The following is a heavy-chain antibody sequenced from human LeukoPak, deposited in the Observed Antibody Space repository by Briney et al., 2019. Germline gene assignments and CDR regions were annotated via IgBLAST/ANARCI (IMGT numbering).Heavy chain of an antibody. CDR1: GGSISSYY. V-gene: IGHV4-59*01. CDR2: IYYSGST. Sequence: SETLSLTCTVSGGSISSYYWSWIRQPPGKGLEWIGYIYYSGSTNYNPSLKSRVTISVDTSKNQFSLKLSSVIAADTAVYYCARVATRGRATDYWGQGTLVTVSS. D-gene: IGHD5-12*01. J-gene: IGHJ4*02. CDR3: ARVATRGRATDY.